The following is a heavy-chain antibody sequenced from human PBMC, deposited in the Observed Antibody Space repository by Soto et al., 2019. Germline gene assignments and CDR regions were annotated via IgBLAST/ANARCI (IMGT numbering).Heavy chain of an antibody. V-gene: IGHV1-69*01. D-gene: IGHD1-1*01. J-gene: IGHJ6*02. Sequence: QVQLVQSGAEVKKPGSSVKVSCKASGGTFSSYAISWVRQAPGQGLEWMGGIIPIFGTANYAQKFQGRVTITADESTSTAYMELSSLRSEDTAVYYCARLDPHYDYYGMDVWGQGTTVTVSS. CDR3: ARLDPHYDYYGMDV. CDR2: IIPIFGTA. CDR1: GGTFSSYA.